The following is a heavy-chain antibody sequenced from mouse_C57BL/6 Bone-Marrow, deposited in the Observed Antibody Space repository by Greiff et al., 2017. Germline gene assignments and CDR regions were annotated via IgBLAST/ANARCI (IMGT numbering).Heavy chain of an antibody. Sequence: QVQLQQSGPGLVQPSQSLSITCTVSGFSLTSYGVHWVRQSPGKGLEWLGVIWRGGSTDYNAAFMSRLSITKDNSKSQVFFKMNSLQADDTAIYYCAKEGYYGTYWYFDVWGTGTTVTVSS. V-gene: IGHV2-5*01. CDR2: IWRGGST. D-gene: IGHD1-1*01. J-gene: IGHJ1*03. CDR1: GFSLTSYG. CDR3: AKEGYYGTYWYFDV.